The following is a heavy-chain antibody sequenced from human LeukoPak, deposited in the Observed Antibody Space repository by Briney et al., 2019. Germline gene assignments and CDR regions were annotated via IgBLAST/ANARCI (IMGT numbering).Heavy chain of an antibody. D-gene: IGHD2-2*01. CDR2: VDPEDGET. CDR3: AKARPGLVVPFMDV. V-gene: IGHV1-24*01. Sequence: GASVKVSCKASGHTLTEISMHWVRRAPGKGFEWMGGVDPEDGETIYAQKFQGRVTMTDDPSTDTAYMELSSLRSEDTAVYYCAKARPGLVVPFMDVWGKGTTVTVSS. J-gene: IGHJ6*03. CDR1: GHTLTEIS.